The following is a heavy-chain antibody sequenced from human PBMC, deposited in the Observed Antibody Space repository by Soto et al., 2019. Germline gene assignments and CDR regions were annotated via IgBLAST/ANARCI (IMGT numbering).Heavy chain of an antibody. CDR1: GFSFSNYN. Sequence: PGGSLRLSCAASGFSFSNYNMNWVRQAPGKGLEWVSFISSSSSFIYYADSVKGRFTISRDNAKNSLYLQINSLRAEDTAVYYCARDSIATVATGLTDYWGQGALVTVSS. J-gene: IGHJ4*02. CDR3: ARDSIATVATGLTDY. V-gene: IGHV3-21*01. CDR2: ISSSSSFI. D-gene: IGHD6-13*01.